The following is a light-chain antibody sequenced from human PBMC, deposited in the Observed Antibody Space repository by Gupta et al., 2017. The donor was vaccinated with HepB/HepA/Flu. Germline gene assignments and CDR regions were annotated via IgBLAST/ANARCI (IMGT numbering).Light chain of an antibody. CDR3: QQYGSSPMYT. J-gene: IGKJ2*01. CDR1: QSVRSSY. CDR2: GAS. Sequence: EIVLTQSPGTLSLSPGERVTLSCRASQSVRSSYLAWYQQKPGQAPRLLIYGASSRATGIPDRFSGSGSGTDFTLTISRREPEDFAVYYCQQYGSSPMYTFGLGTKLEIK. V-gene: IGKV3-20*01.